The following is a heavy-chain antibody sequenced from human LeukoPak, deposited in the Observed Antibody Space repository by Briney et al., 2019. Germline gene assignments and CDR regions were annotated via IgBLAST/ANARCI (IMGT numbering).Heavy chain of an antibody. CDR3: AKDIVVGTTVTSP. V-gene: IGHV3-13*01. D-gene: IGHD4-17*01. CDR2: IGTAGDI. CDR1: GFTFSDYD. J-gene: IGHJ5*02. Sequence: GGSLRLSCAASGFTFSDYDMHWVRHATGKGLEWVSGIGTAGDIYYPGSVKGRFTISRENAKNTLFLQMNSLRAEDTAVYYCAKDIVVGTTVTSPWGQGTLVTVSS.